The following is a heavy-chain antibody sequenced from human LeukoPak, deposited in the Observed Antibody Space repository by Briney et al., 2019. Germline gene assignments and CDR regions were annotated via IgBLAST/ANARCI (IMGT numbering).Heavy chain of an antibody. CDR2: INHSGST. CDR1: GGSFSGYY. CDR3: ARGFKGRSVGYYDSSGYKGNFDY. Sequence: SETLSLTCAVYGGSFSGYYWSWIRQPPGKGLEWIGEINHSGSTNYNPSLKSRVTISVDTSKNQFSLKLSSVTAADTAVYYCARGFKGRSVGYYDSSGYKGNFDYWGQGTLDTVSS. D-gene: IGHD3-22*01. J-gene: IGHJ4*02. V-gene: IGHV4-34*01.